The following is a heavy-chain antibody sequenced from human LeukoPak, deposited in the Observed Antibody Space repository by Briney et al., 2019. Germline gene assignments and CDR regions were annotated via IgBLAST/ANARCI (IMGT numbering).Heavy chain of an antibody. CDR3: AREPYLWFGELFDY. Sequence: ASVKVSCKASGGTFSSYAISWVRQAPGQGLEWMGWISAYNGNTNYAQKLQGRVTMTTDTSTSTAYMELRSLRSDDTAVYYCAREPYLWFGELFDYWGQGTLVTVSS. V-gene: IGHV1-18*01. J-gene: IGHJ4*02. CDR1: GGTFSSYA. D-gene: IGHD3-10*01. CDR2: ISAYNGNT.